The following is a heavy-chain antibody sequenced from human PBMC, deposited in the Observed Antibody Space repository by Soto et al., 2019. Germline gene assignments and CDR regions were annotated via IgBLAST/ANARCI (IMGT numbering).Heavy chain of an antibody. CDR2: IYYSGST. CDR1: GGSISSGGYY. V-gene: IGHV4-31*03. J-gene: IGHJ4*02. D-gene: IGHD1-26*01. CDR3: ARDPGGRAVGWEYYFDY. Sequence: SETLSLTCTVSGGSISSGGYYWSWIRQHPGKGLEWIGYIYYSGSTYYNPSLKSRVTISVDTSKNQFSLKLSSVTAADTAVYYCARDPGGRAVGWEYYFDYWGQGILVTVS.